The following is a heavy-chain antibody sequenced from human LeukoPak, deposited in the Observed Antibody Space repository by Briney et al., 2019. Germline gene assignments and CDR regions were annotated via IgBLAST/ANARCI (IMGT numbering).Heavy chain of an antibody. CDR3: ARVIAAAGTGFDY. CDR2: ISSSSGYI. Sequence: GGSLRLSCAASGFTFSSYSMNWVRQAPGKGLEWVSSISSSSGYIYYADSVKGRFTISRDNAKNSLYLQMNSLRAEDTAVYYCARVIAAAGTGFDYWGQGTLVTVSS. J-gene: IGHJ4*02. V-gene: IGHV3-21*01. CDR1: GFTFSSYS. D-gene: IGHD6-13*01.